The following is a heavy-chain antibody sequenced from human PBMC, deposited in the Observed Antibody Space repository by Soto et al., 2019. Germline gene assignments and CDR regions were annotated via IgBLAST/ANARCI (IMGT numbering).Heavy chain of an antibody. V-gene: IGHV3-73*02. CDR1: GFTFSGSA. J-gene: IGHJ4*02. CDR3: TAWNSGSQTDY. D-gene: IGHD1-26*01. CDR2: IRSKANSYAT. Sequence: EVQLVESGGGLVQPGGSLKLSCAASGFTFSGSAMHRVRQASGKGLEWVGRIRSKANSYATAYAASVKGRFTISRDDSKNTAYLQMNSLKTEDTAVYYCTAWNSGSQTDYWGQGTLVTVSS.